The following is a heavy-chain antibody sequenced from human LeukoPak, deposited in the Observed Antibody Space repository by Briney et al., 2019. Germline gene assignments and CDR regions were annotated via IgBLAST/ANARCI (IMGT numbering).Heavy chain of an antibody. D-gene: IGHD3-3*01. CDR1: GFTFSSYA. J-gene: IGHJ4*02. CDR2: ISYDGSNK. Sequence: PGGSLRLSCVASGFTFSSYAMHWVRQAPGKGLEWVALISYDGSNKYYADSVKDRFTISRDNSKNTLYLQVNSLSPEDTAVYYCASDMSYSGYYIDYWGQGTLVTVSS. CDR3: ASDMSYSGYYIDY. V-gene: IGHV3-30-3*01.